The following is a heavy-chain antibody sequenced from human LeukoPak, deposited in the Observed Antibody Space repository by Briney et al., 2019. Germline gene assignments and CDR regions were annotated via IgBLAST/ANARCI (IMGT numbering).Heavy chain of an antibody. CDR2: MNPNSGNT. CDR3: ARTGTADNWFDP. V-gene: IGHV1-8*02. D-gene: IGHD1-7*01. CDR1: GYTFTGYY. Sequence: ATVKVPCKASGYTFTGYYMHWVRQAPGQGLEWMGWMNPNSGNTGYAQKFQGRVTMTRNTSISTAYMELSSLRSEDTAVYYCARTGTADNWFDPWGQGTLVTVSS. J-gene: IGHJ5*02.